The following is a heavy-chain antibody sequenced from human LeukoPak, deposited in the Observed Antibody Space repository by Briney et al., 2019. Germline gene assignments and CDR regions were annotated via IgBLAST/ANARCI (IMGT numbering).Heavy chain of an antibody. D-gene: IGHD3-3*01. Sequence: GGSLRLSCAASGFTFSSYAMSWVRQAPGQGLEWVSAISGSGGSTYYADSVKGRFTISRDNSKNTLYLQMNSLRAEDTAVYYCAKSGEDHLEWLLSAGVYYFDYWGQGTLVTVSS. J-gene: IGHJ4*02. CDR1: GFTFSSYA. V-gene: IGHV3-23*01. CDR2: ISGSGGST. CDR3: AKSGEDHLEWLLSAGVYYFDY.